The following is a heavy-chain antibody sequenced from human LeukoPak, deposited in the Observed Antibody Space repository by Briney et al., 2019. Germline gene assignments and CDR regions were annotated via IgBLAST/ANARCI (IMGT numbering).Heavy chain of an antibody. Sequence: SETLSPTCTVSGGSVSSGSYYWSWIRQPPGKGLEWIGYIYYSGSTNYNPSLKSRVTISVDTSKNQFSLKLSSVTAADTAVYYCARGVVVAASPDYFDYWGQGTLVTVSS. J-gene: IGHJ4*02. V-gene: IGHV4-61*01. D-gene: IGHD2-15*01. CDR1: GGSVSSGSYY. CDR2: IYYSGST. CDR3: ARGVVVAASPDYFDY.